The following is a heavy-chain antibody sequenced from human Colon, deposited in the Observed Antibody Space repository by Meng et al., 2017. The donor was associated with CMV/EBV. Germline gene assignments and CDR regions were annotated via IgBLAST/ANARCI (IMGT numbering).Heavy chain of an antibody. D-gene: IGHD2-2*01. Sequence: GGSLRLSCAASGFTFSDYYMSWIRQAPGKGLEWVSVLYSGGTTYYADSVKGRFTISRDNSKNTLYLQMNSLRTEDTAVYYCARDDRGPAANSNWGQGTMVTVSS. V-gene: IGHV3-66*02. CDR3: ARDDRGPAANSN. CDR2: LYSGGTT. J-gene: IGHJ4*02. CDR1: GFTFSDYY.